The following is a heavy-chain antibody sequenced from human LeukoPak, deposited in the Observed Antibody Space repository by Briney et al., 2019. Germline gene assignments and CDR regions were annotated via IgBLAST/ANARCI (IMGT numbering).Heavy chain of an antibody. D-gene: IGHD3-22*01. J-gene: IGHJ4*02. CDR3: AREGAMIVVVMLDY. Sequence: GGSLRLSCAASGFTFSSYSMNWVRQAPGKGLEWVSSISSSSSYIYYADSVKGRFTISRDNAKNSLYLQMNSLRAGDTAVYYCAREGAMIVVVMLDYWGQGTLVTVSS. CDR2: ISSSSSYI. CDR1: GFTFSSYS. V-gene: IGHV3-21*01.